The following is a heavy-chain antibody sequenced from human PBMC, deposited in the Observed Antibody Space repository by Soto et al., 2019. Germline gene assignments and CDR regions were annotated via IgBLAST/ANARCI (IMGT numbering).Heavy chain of an antibody. CDR3: ARVIYDFWRGYSFKH. V-gene: IGHV4-30-2*01. J-gene: IGHJ1*01. D-gene: IGHD3-3*01. CDR2: IYHSGST. CDR1: VGSISSGGYS. Sequence: TLSVTCAFSVGSISSGGYSCSWIRQPPWKGLEWIGYIYHSGSTYYNPSLKSRVTISVDRSKNQFSLKLSYVTAADTAVYYCARVIYDFWRGYSFKHWGQWT.